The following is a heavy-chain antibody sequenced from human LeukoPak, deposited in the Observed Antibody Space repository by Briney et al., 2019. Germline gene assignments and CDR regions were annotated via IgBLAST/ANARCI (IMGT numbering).Heavy chain of an antibody. CDR3: VMDMDV. CDR2: IKEDGSAK. Sequence: GGSLRLSCAASGLTFSSYWMSWVRQAPGKGLEWVANIKEDGSAKYYVDSVKGRFTISRDNAKNSLYLQMNSLRAEDTAVYYCVMDMDVWGQGTTVTVSS. J-gene: IGHJ6*02. V-gene: IGHV3-7*05. CDR1: GLTFSSYW.